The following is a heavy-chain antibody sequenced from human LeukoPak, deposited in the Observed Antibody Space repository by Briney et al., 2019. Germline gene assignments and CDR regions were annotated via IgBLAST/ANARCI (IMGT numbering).Heavy chain of an antibody. CDR3: ARRVYTGGMDV. Sequence: SETLSLTCSVSGGSISSYYWSWIRQSPGKGLEWIGYIYYSGGTNYNPSLKSRVTISVDTSKNQFSLKLSSVTAADTAVYYCARRVYTGGMDVWGQGTTVTVSS. CDR1: GGSISSYY. J-gene: IGHJ6*02. D-gene: IGHD2-8*01. CDR2: IYYSGGT. V-gene: IGHV4-59*01.